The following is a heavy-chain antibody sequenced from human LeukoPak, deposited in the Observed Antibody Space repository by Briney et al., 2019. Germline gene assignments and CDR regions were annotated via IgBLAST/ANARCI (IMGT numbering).Heavy chain of an antibody. CDR2: VNPSGGST. J-gene: IGHJ4*02. Sequence: ASVKVSCKASGYTFINYYIHWVRQAPGQGLEWMGIVNPSGGSTTYAQKFQGRVTMTRDTSTTTVYMELSSLTTEDTAVYYCARFDAFSLDFWGQGTLVTVSS. CDR1: GYTFINYY. V-gene: IGHV1-46*01. D-gene: IGHD3-9*01. CDR3: ARFDAFSLDF.